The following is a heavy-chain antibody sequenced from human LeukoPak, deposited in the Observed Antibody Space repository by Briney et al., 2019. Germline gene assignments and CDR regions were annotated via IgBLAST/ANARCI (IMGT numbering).Heavy chain of an antibody. Sequence: GGSLRLSCAASGFTFSSYAMSWVRQAPGKGLEWVAVISYDGSNKYYADSVKGRFTISRDNSKNTLYLQMNSLRAEDTAVYYCARGSYYYDFTSCLSYWGQGTLVTVSS. V-gene: IGHV3-30-3*01. CDR2: ISYDGSNK. D-gene: IGHD3-22*01. J-gene: IGHJ4*02. CDR3: ARGSYYYDFTSCLSY. CDR1: GFTFSSYA.